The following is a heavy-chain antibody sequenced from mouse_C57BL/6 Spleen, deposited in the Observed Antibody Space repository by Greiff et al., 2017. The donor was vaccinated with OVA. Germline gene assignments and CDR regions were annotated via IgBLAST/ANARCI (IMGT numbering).Heavy chain of an antibody. CDR1: GYTFTDYY. J-gene: IGHJ2*01. Sequence: VQLQQSGPELVKPGASVKISCKASGYTFTDYYMNWVKQSHGKSLEWIGDINPNNGGTSYNQKFKGKATLTVDKSSSTAYMELRSLTSEDSAVYYCARSPYYYGSSLDYWGQGTTLTVSS. V-gene: IGHV1-26*01. CDR2: INPNNGGT. D-gene: IGHD1-1*01. CDR3: ARSPYYYGSSLDY.